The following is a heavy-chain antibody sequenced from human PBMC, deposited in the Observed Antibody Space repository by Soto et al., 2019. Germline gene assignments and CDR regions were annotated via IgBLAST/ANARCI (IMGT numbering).Heavy chain of an antibody. CDR3: AKASTTLRFFEDPFDY. CDR2: ISGSGGAT. D-gene: IGHD3-3*01. Sequence: EVQLLESGGGSVQPGGSLRVSCAASGFRFSNYAMSWVRQAPGKGLEWVSVISGSGGATKYADSVKGRFTISRDNSNNTLFLQMNSLRADDTAVYYCAKASTTLRFFEDPFDYWGQGILVTVSS. V-gene: IGHV3-23*01. CDR1: GFRFSNYA. J-gene: IGHJ4*02.